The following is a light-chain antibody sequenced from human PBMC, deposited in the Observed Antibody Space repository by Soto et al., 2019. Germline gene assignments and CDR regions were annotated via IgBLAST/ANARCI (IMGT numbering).Light chain of an antibody. Sequence: QSALAHPASASDSPGQSITISCTGTSSDVGGSNFVSWYQQHPGKPPKLIIYDVANRPSGVSNRFSGSKSGSTASLIISRLQTEEEADYYCVSYTSSTNYVFGTGTKVTVL. CDR1: SSDVGGSNF. J-gene: IGLJ1*01. CDR3: VSYTSSTNYV. CDR2: DVA. V-gene: IGLV2-14*03.